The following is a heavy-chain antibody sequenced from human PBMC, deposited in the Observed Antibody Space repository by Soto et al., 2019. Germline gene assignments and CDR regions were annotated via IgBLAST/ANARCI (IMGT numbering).Heavy chain of an antibody. CDR1: GGSFSGYY. V-gene: IGHV4-34*01. J-gene: IGHJ6*02. Sequence: SETLSLTCAVYGGSFSGYYWSLIRQPPGKGLEWTGEINHSGSTNYNPSLKSRVTISVYTSKNQFSLKLSSVTAADTAVYYCARDLPPGYWTTHYYYYYGMDVWGQGTTVTVSS. CDR3: ARDLPPGYWTTHYYYYYGMDV. CDR2: INHSGST. D-gene: IGHD2-2*03.